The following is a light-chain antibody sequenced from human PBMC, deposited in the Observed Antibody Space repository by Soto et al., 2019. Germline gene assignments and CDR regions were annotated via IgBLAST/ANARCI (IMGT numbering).Light chain of an antibody. Sequence: DIQMTQSPSTLSASVVDGVTITCRASQSISTWLAWYQQKPGKAPKLLIYDASTLESGVPSRFSGSGSGTEFTLTISSLQPDDFATYYCQQYSIYWNTFGQGTRLEI. CDR1: QSISTW. CDR2: DAS. J-gene: IGKJ5*01. CDR3: QQYSIYWNT. V-gene: IGKV1-5*01.